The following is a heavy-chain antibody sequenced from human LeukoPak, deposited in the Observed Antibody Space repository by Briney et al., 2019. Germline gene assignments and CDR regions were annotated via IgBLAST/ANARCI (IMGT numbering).Heavy chain of an antibody. Sequence: SETLSLNCTVSGGSISSGGYYWSCIRQHPGKGLEWIGYIYYSGSTYYNPSLKSRVTISVDTSKNQFSLKLSSVTAADTAVYYCARLLRFLDNNWFDPWGQGTLVTVSS. CDR1: GGSISSGGYY. V-gene: IGHV4-31*03. CDR3: ARLLRFLDNNWFDP. J-gene: IGHJ5*02. CDR2: IYYSGST. D-gene: IGHD3-3*01.